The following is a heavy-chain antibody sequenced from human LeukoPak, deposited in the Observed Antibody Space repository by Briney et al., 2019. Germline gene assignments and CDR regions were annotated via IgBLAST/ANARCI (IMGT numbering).Heavy chain of an antibody. J-gene: IGHJ3*02. V-gene: IGHV4-59*01. CDR1: GGSISSYY. CDR2: IYYSGST. D-gene: IGHD2-2*01. CDR3: ARAYCSSTSCYFGDDAFDI. Sequence: SETLSLTCTVSGGSISSYYRSWIRQPPGKGLEWIGYIYYSGSTNYNPSLKSRVTISVDTSKNQFSLKLSSVTAADTAVYYCARAYCSSTSCYFGDDAFDIWGQGTMVTVSS.